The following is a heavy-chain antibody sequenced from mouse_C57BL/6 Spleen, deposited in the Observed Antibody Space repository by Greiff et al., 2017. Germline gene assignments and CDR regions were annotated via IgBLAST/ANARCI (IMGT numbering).Heavy chain of an antibody. V-gene: IGHV15-2*01. Sequence: VKLQESGSELRSPGSSVKLSCKDFDSEVFPIAYMSWVRQKPGHGFEWIGGILPSIGRTIYGEKFEDKATLDADTLSNTAYLELNSLTSEDSAIYYCARRKGYYAHEDWYFDVWGTGTTVTVSS. CDR2: ILPSIGRT. D-gene: IGHD2-1*01. J-gene: IGHJ1*03. CDR3: ARRKGYYAHEDWYFDV. CDR1: DSEVFPIAY.